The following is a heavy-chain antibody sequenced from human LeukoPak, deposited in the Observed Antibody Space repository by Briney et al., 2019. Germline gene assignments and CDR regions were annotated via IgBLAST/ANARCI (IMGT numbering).Heavy chain of an antibody. CDR1: GGSISSYY. D-gene: IGHD4-17*01. Sequence: PSETLSLTCTVSGGSISSYYWSWIRQPAGKGLEWIGRTYTSGSTTYNPSLKSRVTMSVDTSKSQFSLNLMSVTAADTAVYYCTRDTGTTGEVKFDPWGQGTLVTVSS. V-gene: IGHV4-4*07. CDR3: TRDTGTTGEVKFDP. J-gene: IGHJ5*02. CDR2: TYTSGST.